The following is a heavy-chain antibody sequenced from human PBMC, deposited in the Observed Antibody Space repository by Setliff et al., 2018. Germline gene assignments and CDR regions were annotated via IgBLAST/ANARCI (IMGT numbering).Heavy chain of an antibody. J-gene: IGHJ4*02. CDR2: INHSGST. Sequence: SETLSLTCAVYGGSFSGYYWSWIRQPPGKGLEWIGEINHSGSTNCNPSLKSRVTISVDTSKNQFSLKLSSVTAADTAVYYCARVPNFWSGYLDYWGQGMLVTVSS. D-gene: IGHD3-3*01. CDR3: ARVPNFWSGYLDY. CDR1: GGSFSGYY. V-gene: IGHV4-34*01.